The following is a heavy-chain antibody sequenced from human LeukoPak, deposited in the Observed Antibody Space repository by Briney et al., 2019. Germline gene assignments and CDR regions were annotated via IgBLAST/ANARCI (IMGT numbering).Heavy chain of an antibody. V-gene: IGHV3-21*01. D-gene: IGHD2-2*01. J-gene: IGHJ4*02. CDR2: ISSSSSYI. CDR1: GFTFSSYS. Sequence: KPGGSLRLSCAASGFTFSSYSMNWVRQAPGKGLEWVSSISSSSSYIYYADSVKGRFTISRDNAKNSLYLQMNSLRAEDTAVYYCAKLGCSSTRCYINYWGQGTLVTVSS. CDR3: AKLGCSSTRCYINY.